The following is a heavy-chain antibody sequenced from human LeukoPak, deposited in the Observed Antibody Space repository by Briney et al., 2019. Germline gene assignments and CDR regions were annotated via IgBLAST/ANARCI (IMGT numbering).Heavy chain of an antibody. D-gene: IGHD3-10*01. CDR1: GGSISNYF. Sequence: PSETLSLTCTVSGGSISNYFWSWIRQPPRKGLEWIGYIYYTGSTNYNPSLKSRVTISVGTSKNQFSLKLSSVTAADTAVYYCARPSRSISTAGAFDIWGQGTMVTVSS. CDR2: IYYTGST. V-gene: IGHV4-59*01. CDR3: ARPSRSISTAGAFDI. J-gene: IGHJ3*02.